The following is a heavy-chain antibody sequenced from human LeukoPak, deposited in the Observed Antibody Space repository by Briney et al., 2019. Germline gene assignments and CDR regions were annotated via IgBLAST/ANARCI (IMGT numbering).Heavy chain of an antibody. J-gene: IGHJ2*01. CDR2: IYYSGNT. V-gene: IGHV4-59*08. D-gene: IGHD1-14*01. Sequence: SSETLSHTCTVSGGSISSYYWSWIRQPPGKGLEYIGYIYYSGNTNSNPSLNSRVTISVDTSKNQFSLKLSSVTAADTAVYYCARRGSGASLEYYFDLWGRGTLVTVSS. CDR3: ARRGSGASLEYYFDL. CDR1: GGSISSYY.